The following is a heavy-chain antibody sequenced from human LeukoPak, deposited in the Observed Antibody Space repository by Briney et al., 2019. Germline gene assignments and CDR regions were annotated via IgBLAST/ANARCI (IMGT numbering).Heavy chain of an antibody. V-gene: IGHV4-4*07. CDR3: ARSDSGWFETINYFDY. Sequence: PSETLSLTCTVSVDSISSYYWSWIRQPAGKGLEWIGRIYTSGSTNYNPSLKSRVTMSVDTSKNQFSLKLSSVTAADTAVYYCARSDSGWFETINYFDYWGQGTLVTVSS. CDR2: IYTSGST. J-gene: IGHJ4*02. CDR1: VDSISSYY. D-gene: IGHD6-19*01.